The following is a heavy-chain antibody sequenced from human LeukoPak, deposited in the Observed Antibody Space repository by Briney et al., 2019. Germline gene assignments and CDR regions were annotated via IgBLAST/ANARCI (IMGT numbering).Heavy chain of an antibody. CDR2: IRYDGSDA. Sequence: GGSLRLSCAASGFTFTNYAMNWVRQAPGKGLDWVASIRYDGSDADYADSVKGRFTISKDYSKNTVYLQMNSLKIEDTAVYFCAKEGSSGWYSRYFFDYWGQGILVTVSS. J-gene: IGHJ4*02. V-gene: IGHV3-30*02. D-gene: IGHD6-19*01. CDR1: GFTFTNYA. CDR3: AKEGSSGWYSRYFFDY.